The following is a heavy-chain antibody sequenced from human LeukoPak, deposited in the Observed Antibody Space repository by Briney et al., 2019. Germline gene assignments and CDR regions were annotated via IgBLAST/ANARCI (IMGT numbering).Heavy chain of an antibody. D-gene: IGHD6-19*01. V-gene: IGHV3-30*03. CDR2: ISYDGSNK. J-gene: IGHJ4*02. CDR1: GFTFSSYG. CDR3: AREAVAGTYYFDY. Sequence: GGSLRLSCAASGFTFSSYGMHWVRQAPGKGLEWVAVISYDGSNKYYADSVKGRFTISRDNAKNSLFLQMNSPRVEDTAVYYCAREAVAGTYYFDYWGQGTLVTVSS.